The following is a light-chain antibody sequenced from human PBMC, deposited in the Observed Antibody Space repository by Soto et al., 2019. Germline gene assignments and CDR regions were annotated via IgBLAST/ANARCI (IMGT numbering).Light chain of an antibody. J-gene: IGLJ1*01. Sequence: QSAVTQPASVSGSPGQSITISCTGRSSDGGGYNYVSWYQQHPGKAPKLMIYDVSNRPSGVSNRFSGSKSGNTASLTISGLQAEDEADYYCSSYTSSSTYVFGTGTKVTVL. CDR2: DVS. V-gene: IGLV2-14*01. CDR3: SSYTSSSTYV. CDR1: SSDGGGYNY.